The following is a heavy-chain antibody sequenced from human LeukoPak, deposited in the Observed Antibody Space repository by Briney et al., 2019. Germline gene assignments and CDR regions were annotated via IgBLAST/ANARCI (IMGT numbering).Heavy chain of an antibody. J-gene: IGHJ3*01. CDR2: IRFDGSDK. CDR3: XKDXEEXLXXHSXAXXL. D-gene: IGHD1-1*01. CDR1: GFSLSNYG. V-gene: IGHV3-30*02. Sequence: GGSLRLSCAASGFSLSNYGMHWVRQAPGKGLEWVTFIRFDGSDKYYVDSVKGRFTISRDNSKNTLYLQMNNLRGDDTAVYYCXKDXEEXLXXHSXAXXLWGQGT.